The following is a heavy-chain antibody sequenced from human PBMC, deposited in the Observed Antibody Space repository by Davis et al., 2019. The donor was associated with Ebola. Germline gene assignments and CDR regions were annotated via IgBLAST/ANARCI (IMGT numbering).Heavy chain of an antibody. D-gene: IGHD4-17*01. CDR3: ARGNYGDYIVLYYYNMDV. J-gene: IGHJ6*02. Sequence: MPSETLSLTCSVSGGSISTYYWNWIRQPPGKGLEWVGCIQNSGSPIYNPSLKSRVTMSVDTSKNQFSLKLSSVTAADTAVYYCARGNYGDYIVLYYYNMDVWGQGTTVTVSS. V-gene: IGHV4-4*09. CDR1: GGSISTYY. CDR2: IQNSGSP.